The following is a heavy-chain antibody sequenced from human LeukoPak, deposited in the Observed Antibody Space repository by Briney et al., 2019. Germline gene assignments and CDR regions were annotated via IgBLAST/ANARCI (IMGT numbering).Heavy chain of an antibody. CDR2: IKQDGSEK. V-gene: IGHV3-7*01. CDR1: GFTFSSYW. CDR3: ARGRNYYDSSGSDY. J-gene: IGHJ4*02. Sequence: GGSLRLSCAASGFTFSSYWMSWVRQAPGKGLEWVANIKQDGSEKYYVDSVKGRFTISRDNAKNSLYLQMNSLRAEDTAVYYCARGRNYYDSSGSDYWGQGTLVTVSS. D-gene: IGHD3-22*01.